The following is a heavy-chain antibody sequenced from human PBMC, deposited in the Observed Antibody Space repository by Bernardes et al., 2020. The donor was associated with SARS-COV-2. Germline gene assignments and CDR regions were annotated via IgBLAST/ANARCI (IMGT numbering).Heavy chain of an antibody. CDR3: AREFKFNYDFWSGYWPYPDY. CDR1: GGSISSSSYY. J-gene: IGHJ4*02. CDR2: IYYSGST. V-gene: IGHV4-39*07. Sequence: SETLSLTCTVSGGSISSSSYYWGWIRQPPGKGLEWIGSIYYSGSTYYNPSLKSRVTISVDTSKNQFSLKLSSVTAADTAVYYCAREFKFNYDFWSGYWPYPDYWGQGTLVTVSS. D-gene: IGHD3-3*01.